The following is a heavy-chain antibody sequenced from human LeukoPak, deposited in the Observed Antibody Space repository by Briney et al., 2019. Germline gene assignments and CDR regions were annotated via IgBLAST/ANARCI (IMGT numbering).Heavy chain of an antibody. CDR3: AKGAAAAGPLNYYYYYMDV. CDR1: GFTFSSYA. V-gene: IGHV3-30*04. J-gene: IGHJ6*03. D-gene: IGHD6-13*01. CDR2: ISYDGSNK. Sequence: GGSLRLSCAASGFTFSSYAMHWVRQAPGKGLEWVAVISYDGSNKYYADSVKGRFTISRDNSKNTLYLQMNSLRAEDTAVYYCAKGAAAAGPLNYYYYYMDVWGKGTTVTISS.